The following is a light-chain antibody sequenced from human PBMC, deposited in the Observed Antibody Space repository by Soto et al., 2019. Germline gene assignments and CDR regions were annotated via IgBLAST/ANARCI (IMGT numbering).Light chain of an antibody. Sequence: EIVLTQSPGTLYLAPGERATLSCRAGQSVSSSYLAWYQQKPGQAPRLLIYGASSRATGIPDRFSGSGSGTDFTLTISRLEPEDFAVYYCQQYGSSPWLTFGGGTKV. V-gene: IGKV3-20*01. CDR3: QQYGSSPWLT. J-gene: IGKJ4*01. CDR1: QSVSSSY. CDR2: GAS.